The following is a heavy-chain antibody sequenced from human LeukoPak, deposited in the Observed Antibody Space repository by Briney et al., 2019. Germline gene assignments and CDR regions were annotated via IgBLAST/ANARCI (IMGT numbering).Heavy chain of an antibody. V-gene: IGHV3-30*03. CDR3: ARDYYDFWSGYYNGYYYGMDV. Sequence: GSLRLSCAASGFTFSSYGMHWVRQAPGKGLEWVAVISYDGSNKYYADSVKGRFTISRDNAKNSLYLQMNSLRAEDTAVYYCARDYYDFWSGYYNGYYYGMDVWGQGTTVTVSS. D-gene: IGHD3-3*01. CDR1: GFTFSSYG. CDR2: ISYDGSNK. J-gene: IGHJ6*02.